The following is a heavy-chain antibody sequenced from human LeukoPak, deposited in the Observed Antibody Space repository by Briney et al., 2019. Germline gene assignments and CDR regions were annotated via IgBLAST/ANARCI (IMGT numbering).Heavy chain of an antibody. Sequence: PGGSLRLSCAASGFTFSSYSMNWVRQAPGKGLEWVSSISSSSSYIYYADSVKGRFTISRDNAKNSLYLQMNSLRAEDTAVYYCAKESPAYYYGSGSYPTNLYYYYYYMDVWGKGTTVTISS. CDR2: ISSSSSYI. CDR1: GFTFSSYS. J-gene: IGHJ6*03. V-gene: IGHV3-21*04. CDR3: AKESPAYYYGSGSYPTNLYYYYYYMDV. D-gene: IGHD3-10*01.